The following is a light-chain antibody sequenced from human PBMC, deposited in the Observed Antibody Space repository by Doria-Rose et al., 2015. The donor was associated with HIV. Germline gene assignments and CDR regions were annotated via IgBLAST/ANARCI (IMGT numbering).Light chain of an antibody. Sequence: DIQLTQSPGSLGMSLGERATLNCKSNQSLLYTSKNYLAWYQQKPGQPPKLLIYWASTRQSGVPARFSGSGSGTDFTLTISSLEAEDVAVYYCQQYYDTSSFGPGTTVDIK. CDR2: WAS. CDR1: QSLLYTSKNY. CDR3: QQYYDTSS. V-gene: IGKV4-1*01. J-gene: IGKJ3*01.